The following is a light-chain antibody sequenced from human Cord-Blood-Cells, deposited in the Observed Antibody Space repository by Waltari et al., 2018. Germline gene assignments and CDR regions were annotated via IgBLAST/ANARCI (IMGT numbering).Light chain of an antibody. V-gene: IGLV2-23*03. CDR3: CSYAGSSTFLV. CDR2: EGS. Sequence: QSALTQPASVSGAPGQAITISCTGTIRDVGSYNLGSWYQQHPGKAPKLMIYEGSKRPSGVSNRFSGSKSGNTASLTISGLQAEDEADYYCCSYAGSSTFLVFGGGTKLTVL. J-gene: IGLJ2*01. CDR1: IRDVGSYNL.